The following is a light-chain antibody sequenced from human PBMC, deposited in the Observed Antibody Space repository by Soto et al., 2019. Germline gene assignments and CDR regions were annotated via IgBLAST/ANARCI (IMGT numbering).Light chain of an antibody. Sequence: QSALTQPPSASGSPGQSVTISCTGTSSDVGGYNYVSWYQQYPGKAPKLMVYEVNKRPSGVTHRFSGSKSGNTASLTVSGHQADDAADYYCTSYAGGNDVFGAGTKLTVL. CDR2: EVN. V-gene: IGLV2-8*01. CDR3: TSYAGGNDV. CDR1: SSDVGGYNY. J-gene: IGLJ1*01.